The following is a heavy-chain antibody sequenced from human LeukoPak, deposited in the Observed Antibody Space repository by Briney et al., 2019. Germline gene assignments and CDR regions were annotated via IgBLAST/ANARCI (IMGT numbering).Heavy chain of an antibody. Sequence: GGSLRLSCAASGFTFDTYWMTWVRQAPGKGLEWVATISYDGSNKYYADSVKGRFTISRDDSKNTLYLQMNSLRAEDTAVYYCARDRHSGSYYGYFDYWGQGTLVTVSS. CDR1: GFTFDTYW. CDR3: ARDRHSGSYYGYFDY. V-gene: IGHV3-30-3*01. D-gene: IGHD1-26*01. CDR2: ISYDGSNK. J-gene: IGHJ4*02.